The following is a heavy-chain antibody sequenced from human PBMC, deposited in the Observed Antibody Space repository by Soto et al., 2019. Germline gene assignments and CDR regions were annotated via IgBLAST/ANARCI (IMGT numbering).Heavy chain of an antibody. D-gene: IGHD2-2*01. CDR3: ARDLTIVPATHPRLENYGMDV. V-gene: IGHV1-18*01. CDR1: GYSFTSYG. Sequence: QVQQVQSAGEVKKPGASVKVSCKASGYSFTSYGISWVRRAPGQGLEWMGWISPYNGHTQFVERFQGRVTMTTDTSTKTAYMELRSLRSDDTAHYYCARDLTIVPATHPRLENYGMDVWGQGTTVIVSS. CDR2: ISPYNGHT. J-gene: IGHJ6*02.